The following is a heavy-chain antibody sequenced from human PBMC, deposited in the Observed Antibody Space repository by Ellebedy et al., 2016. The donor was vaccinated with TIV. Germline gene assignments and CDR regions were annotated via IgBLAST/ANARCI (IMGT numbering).Heavy chain of an antibody. V-gene: IGHV4-59*08. J-gene: IGHJ4*02. CDR2: ISYNGST. CDR3: ARLGYGGNAPFDY. Sequence: MPSETLSLTCTVSGGSISPYYWSWIRKPPGKGLEWIGYISYNGSTNYNPSLKSRVTISVDTSKNQFSLKLSSVTAADTAVYYCARLGYGGNAPFDYWGQGTLVTVSS. D-gene: IGHD4-23*01. CDR1: GGSISPYY.